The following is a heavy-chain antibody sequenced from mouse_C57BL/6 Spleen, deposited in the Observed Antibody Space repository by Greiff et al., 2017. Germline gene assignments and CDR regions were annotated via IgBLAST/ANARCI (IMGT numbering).Heavy chain of an antibody. J-gene: IGHJ2*01. CDR2: INPNNGGT. Sequence: VQLQQSGPELVKPGASVKISCKASGYTFTDYYMNWVKQSHGKSLEWIGDINPNNGGTSYNQKFKGKATLTVDKSSSTAYMELRSLTSEDSAVYYCARTFYYDYDGDYWGQGTTLTVSS. CDR1: GYTFTDYY. CDR3: ARTFYYDYDGDY. D-gene: IGHD2-4*01. V-gene: IGHV1-26*01.